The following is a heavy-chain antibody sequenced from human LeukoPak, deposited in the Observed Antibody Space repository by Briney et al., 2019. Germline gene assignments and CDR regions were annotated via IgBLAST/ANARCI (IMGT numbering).Heavy chain of an antibody. CDR2: ISSNSVTK. CDR3: ARTSSSWYAIDAFDI. V-gene: IGHV3-48*01. D-gene: IGHD6-13*01. J-gene: IGHJ3*02. CDR1: GFIFSTYS. Sequence: PGGSLRLSCAASGFIFSTYSMNWVRQAPGKGLEWVSYISSNSVTKFYADSVKGRFTISRDNAKNSLYLQMNSLRSDDTAVYYCARTSSSWYAIDAFDIWGQGTMVTVSS.